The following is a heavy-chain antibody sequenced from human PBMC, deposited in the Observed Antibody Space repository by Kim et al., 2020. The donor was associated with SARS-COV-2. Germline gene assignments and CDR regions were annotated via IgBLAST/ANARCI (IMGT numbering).Heavy chain of an antibody. CDR1: GYTFNDYH. J-gene: IGHJ4*02. V-gene: IGHV1-2*02. Sequence: ASVKVSCKASGYTFNDYHLHGVRQAPEKGLEWMGWIHPKSGDTNYARKFQGRVTMTRDTSISTVYMELTSLRSDDTAVFYCTSQITGTSFEYWGQRTLVT. D-gene: IGHD1-1*01. CDR2: IHPKSGDT. CDR3: TSQITGTSFEY.